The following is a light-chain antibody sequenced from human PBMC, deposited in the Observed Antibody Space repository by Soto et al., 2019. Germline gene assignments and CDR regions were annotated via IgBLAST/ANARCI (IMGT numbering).Light chain of an antibody. V-gene: IGKV1-39*01. CDR2: AAS. Sequence: DIQMTQSPSSLSASVGDRVTITCRASQSISSYLNWYQQKPGKAPKLLIYAASSLQSGVPSRFSGSGAGTDFTLTISSLQPEDFATYYCQQSYSTPLFTFGPGTKVDIQ. J-gene: IGKJ3*01. CDR1: QSISSY. CDR3: QQSYSTPLFT.